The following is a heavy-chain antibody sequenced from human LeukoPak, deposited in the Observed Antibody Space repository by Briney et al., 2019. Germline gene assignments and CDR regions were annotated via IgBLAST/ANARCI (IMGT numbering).Heavy chain of an antibody. CDR1: GGSFSGYY. D-gene: IGHD6-13*01. J-gene: IGHJ4*02. CDR2: INHSGST. V-gene: IGHV4-34*01. Sequence: SETLSLTCAVYGGSFSGYYWSWIRQPPGKGLEWIGEINHSGSTNYNPSLKSRVTISVDTSKNQFSLKLSSVTAADTAVYYCARASLPPSSWPFDYWGQGTLVIVSS. CDR3: ARASLPPSSWPFDY.